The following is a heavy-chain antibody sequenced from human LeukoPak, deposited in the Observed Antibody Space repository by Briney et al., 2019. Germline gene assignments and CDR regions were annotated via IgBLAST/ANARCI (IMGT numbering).Heavy chain of an antibody. CDR2: IYPGDSDT. Sequence: GESLKISCKGSGYSFTNYWIGWVRRMPGKGLEWMGIIYPGDSDTRYSPSFQGQVTISVDKSISTAYLQWSSLKAADTAIYYCARQRDNLIIPWGQGTLVTVSS. V-gene: IGHV5-51*01. CDR3: ARQRDNLIIP. D-gene: IGHD3-9*01. J-gene: IGHJ5*02. CDR1: GYSFTNYW.